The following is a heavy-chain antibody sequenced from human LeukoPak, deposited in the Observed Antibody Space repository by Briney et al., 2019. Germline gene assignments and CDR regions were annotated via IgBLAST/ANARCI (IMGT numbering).Heavy chain of an antibody. D-gene: IGHD3-9*01. Sequence: GASVKVSCKAAGYTFTSYGIGWVRQAPGQGLEWMGWISAYNGNTNYAQKLQGRVTMTTDTSTSTAYMELRSLRSDDTAVYYCARGGYDILTGYNNPGAFDIWGQGTMVTVSS. J-gene: IGHJ3*02. V-gene: IGHV1-18*01. CDR3: ARGGYDILTGYNNPGAFDI. CDR1: GYTFTSYG. CDR2: ISAYNGNT.